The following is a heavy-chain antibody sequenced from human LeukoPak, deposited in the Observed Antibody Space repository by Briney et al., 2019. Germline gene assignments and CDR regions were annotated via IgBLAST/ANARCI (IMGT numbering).Heavy chain of an antibody. CDR1: GFSMSSYW. J-gene: IGHJ4*02. CDR2: IKEDGIDI. V-gene: IGHV3-7*01. Sequence: GGSLRLSCAASGFSMSSYWMKWVRQAPGKGLEWVASIKEDGIDIYYVDSVRGRFTISRDNAKNSLYLQMNGLRAEDTAVYYCVRDFQGYCSSTSCYDYWGQGTLVTVSS. D-gene: IGHD2-2*01. CDR3: VRDFQGYCSSTSCYDY.